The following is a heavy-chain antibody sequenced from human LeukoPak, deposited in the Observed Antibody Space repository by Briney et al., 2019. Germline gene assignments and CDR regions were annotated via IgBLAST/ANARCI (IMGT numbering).Heavy chain of an antibody. CDR3: GRAPPFWEGLPPTGSAP. CDR2: ISSSSSYI. D-gene: IGHD3-3*01. V-gene: IGHV3-21*01. CDR1: GFTFSSYS. Sequence: GGSLRLSCAASGFTFSSYSMNWVRQAPGKGLEWVSSISSSSSYIYYADSVKGRFTISRDNAKNSLYLQMNSLRAEDTAVYYWGRAPPFWEGLPPTGSAPGGKGTRVTVPS. J-gene: IGHJ5*02.